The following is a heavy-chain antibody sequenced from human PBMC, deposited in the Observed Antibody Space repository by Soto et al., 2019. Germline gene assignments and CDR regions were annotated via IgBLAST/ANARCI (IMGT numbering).Heavy chain of an antibody. CDR2: IYYSGTT. CDR3: ARDGGFCTNGVCPVYYYYGMDV. Sequence: SDSLSLTCTVSGGSISSGEYYCLWIRQPPGEGLELIGNIYYSGTTYNNPSLKSRVTISVDTSNNQFSLKLSSVTAADTAVYYCARDGGFCTNGVCPVYYYYGMDVWGPGTTVTVS. CDR1: GGSISSGEYY. J-gene: IGHJ6*02. V-gene: IGHV4-30-4*02. D-gene: IGHD2-8*01.